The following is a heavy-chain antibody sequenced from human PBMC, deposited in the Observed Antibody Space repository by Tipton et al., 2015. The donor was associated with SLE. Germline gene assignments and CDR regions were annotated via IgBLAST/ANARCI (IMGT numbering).Heavy chain of an antibody. V-gene: IGHV4-59*01. CDR1: GGSISSYY. J-gene: IGHJ4*02. Sequence: TLSLTCTVSGGSISSYYWSWIRQPPGKGLEWIGNIYYSGSTNYNPSLKSRVTISVDTSKNQFSLKLSSVTAADTAVYYCARGGCSSDYWGQGTLVTVSS. CDR3: ARGGCSSDY. D-gene: IGHD1-26*01. CDR2: IYYSGST.